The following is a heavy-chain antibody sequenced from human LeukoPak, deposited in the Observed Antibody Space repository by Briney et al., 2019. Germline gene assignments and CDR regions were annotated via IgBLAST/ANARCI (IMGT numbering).Heavy chain of an antibody. D-gene: IGHD2-15*01. Sequence: GASVKVSCKASGYTFTSYYMHWVRQAPGQGLEWMGIINPSGGSTSYAQKFQGRVTMTRDTSTSTVYMELSRLRSEDTAVYYCARDACSGGSCYSFDYWGQGTLVTVSS. CDR2: INPSGGST. CDR3: ARDACSGGSCYSFDY. J-gene: IGHJ4*02. V-gene: IGHV1-46*01. CDR1: GYTFTSYY.